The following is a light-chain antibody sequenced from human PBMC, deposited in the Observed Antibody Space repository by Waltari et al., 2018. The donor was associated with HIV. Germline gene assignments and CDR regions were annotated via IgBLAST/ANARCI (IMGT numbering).Light chain of an antibody. Sequence: SYVLTQSPSVSVAPGQTVKITCGGNKIGDKSVHWYQQKPGQAPVLVVYDDSDRPSGILERISGSNSGNTATLTISRVEAGDEADYYCQVWDDSNDHWVFGGGTKLTVL. J-gene: IGLJ3*02. CDR1: KIGDKS. V-gene: IGLV3-21*02. CDR3: QVWDDSNDHWV. CDR2: DDS.